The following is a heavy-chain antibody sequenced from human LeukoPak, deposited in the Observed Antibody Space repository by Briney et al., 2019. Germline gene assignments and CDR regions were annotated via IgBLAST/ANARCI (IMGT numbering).Heavy chain of an antibody. CDR3: ARSVTSGWQLRPDY. CDR1: GGSLSGYY. Sequence: SETLSLTCAVSGGSLSGYYWSWIRQPPGKGLEWIGYIYYSGSTNYNPSLKSRVTISVDTSKNQFSLKLSSVTAADTAVYYCARSVTSGWQLRPDYWGQGTLVTVSS. J-gene: IGHJ4*02. D-gene: IGHD6-19*01. CDR2: IYYSGST. V-gene: IGHV4-59*01.